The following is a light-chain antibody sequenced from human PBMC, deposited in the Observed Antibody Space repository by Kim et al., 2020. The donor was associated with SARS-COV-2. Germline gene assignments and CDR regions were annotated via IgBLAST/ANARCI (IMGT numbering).Light chain of an antibody. CDR2: NAS. V-gene: IGKV3-11*01. CDR1: QNVGTY. J-gene: IGKJ1*01. CDR3: QLRSNWPPWT. Sequence: EIVLTQSPATLSSSPGERVTLSCRASQNVGTYLAWYQQKAGQAPRLLIYNASNRATGIPARFSGSGSGTDFTLTISSLEPEDFAVYYCQLRSNWPPWTFGQGTKVDIK.